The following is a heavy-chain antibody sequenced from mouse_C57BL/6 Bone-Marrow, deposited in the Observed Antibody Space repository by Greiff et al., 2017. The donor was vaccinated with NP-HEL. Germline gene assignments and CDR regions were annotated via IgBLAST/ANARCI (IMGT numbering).Heavy chain of an antibody. D-gene: IGHD2-1*01. CDR1: GFTFSSYC. CDR2: ISSGGGYT. Sequence: EVHLVESGGDLVKPGGSLKLSCAASGFTFSSYCMSWVRQTPDKRLEWVATISSGGGYTYYPDSFKGRFTISRDNAKNTLYLQMSSLKSEDTAMYYCARHYYRNYFDYWGQGTTLTVSS. J-gene: IGHJ2*01. V-gene: IGHV5-6*01. CDR3: ARHYYRNYFDY.